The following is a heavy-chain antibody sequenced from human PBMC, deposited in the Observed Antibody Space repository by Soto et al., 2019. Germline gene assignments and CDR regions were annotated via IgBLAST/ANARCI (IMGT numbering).Heavy chain of an antibody. V-gene: IGHV4-39*01. D-gene: IGHD3-22*01. Sequence: QLQLQESGPGLVKPSETLSLTCTVSGDSVTISDYYWGWIHQPPGKGLEWIGSIHYSVSTYYNPSLKRRVTISGDTSKKRFSLKLTSVTAADAAVYYCAAHDSGGYYAEYWGQGTLVTVSA. CDR2: IHYSVST. J-gene: IGHJ4*02. CDR1: GDSVTISDYY. CDR3: AAHDSGGYYAEY.